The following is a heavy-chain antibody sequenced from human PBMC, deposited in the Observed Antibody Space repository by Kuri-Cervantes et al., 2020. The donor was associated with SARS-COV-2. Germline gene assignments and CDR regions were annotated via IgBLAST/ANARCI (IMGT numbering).Heavy chain of an antibody. D-gene: IGHD4/OR15-4a*01. J-gene: IGHJ6*03. CDR1: GGSISSYY. V-gene: IGHV4-4*07. CDR3: ARGLPSDYTYYYYYMDV. Sequence: GSLRLSCTVSGGSISSYYWSWIRQPAGKGLEWIGRIYTSGSTNYNPSLKSRVTMSVDTSKNQFSLKLSSVTAADTAVYYCARGLPSDYTYYYYYMDVWGKGTTVTVSS. CDR2: IYTSGST.